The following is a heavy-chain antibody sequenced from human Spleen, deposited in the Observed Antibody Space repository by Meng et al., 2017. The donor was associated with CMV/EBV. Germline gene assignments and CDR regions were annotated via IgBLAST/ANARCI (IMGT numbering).Heavy chain of an antibody. D-gene: IGHD5-24*01. V-gene: IGHV4-59*01. CDR3: ARWDGQLYYFDY. J-gene: IGHJ4*02. CDR2: IYYSVST. CDR1: GGSISSYY. Sequence: SETLSLTCTVSGGSISSYYWSWIRQPPGKGLEWIGYIYYSVSTTYNPSLKSRVTTSLDTSKNQFSLKLTSVTAADTAVYYCARWDGQLYYFDYWGQGTLVTVSS.